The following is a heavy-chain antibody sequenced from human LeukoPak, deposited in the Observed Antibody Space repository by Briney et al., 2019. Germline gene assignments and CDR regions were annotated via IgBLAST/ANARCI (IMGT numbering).Heavy chain of an antibody. CDR1: GGTFNNYA. CDR2: IFPLFETT. V-gene: IGHV1-69*13. D-gene: IGHD1-26*01. CDR3: ARGRESHGHYFHF. J-gene: IGHJ4*02. Sequence: SVKVSCKASGGTFNNYAINWVRQAPGQGLEWMGGIFPLFETTNYTQGFKGRVTITADDSTSTAYMELNSLRTEDTAVYYCARGRESHGHYFHFWGQGTLVTVSS.